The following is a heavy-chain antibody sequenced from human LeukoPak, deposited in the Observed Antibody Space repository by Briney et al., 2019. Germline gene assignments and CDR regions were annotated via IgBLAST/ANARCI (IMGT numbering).Heavy chain of an antibody. Sequence: GASVKVSCKASGGTFSSYAISWVRQAPGQGLEWMGGIIPIFGTANYAQKFQGRVTITADESTSTAYMELSSLRSEDTAVYYCARGGSGSYYTDYWGQGTLVTVSS. CDR3: ARGGSGSYYTDY. V-gene: IGHV1-69*13. J-gene: IGHJ4*02. D-gene: IGHD3-10*01. CDR2: IIPIFGTA. CDR1: GGTFSSYA.